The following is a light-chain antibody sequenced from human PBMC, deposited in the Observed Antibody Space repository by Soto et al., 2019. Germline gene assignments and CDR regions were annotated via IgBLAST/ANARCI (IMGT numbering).Light chain of an antibody. V-gene: IGKV3-11*01. J-gene: IGKJ3*01. CDR3: QHRRT. CDR2: DAS. Sequence: EVVLTQSPATLSLSPGERATLSCRASQSVGNYLAWYQQKPGQAPRLLIYDASNRATGIPARFSGSGSGTDFTLTISNLEPEDYAVYYCQHRRTSGPGTKGDIK. CDR1: QSVGNY.